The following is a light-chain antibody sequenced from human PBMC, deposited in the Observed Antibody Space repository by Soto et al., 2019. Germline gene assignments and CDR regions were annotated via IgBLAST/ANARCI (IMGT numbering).Light chain of an antibody. Sequence: DLQVTQSPSSLSASVGDRVTITCRASQSISSYLRWYQQKPGKAPKLLIYAASSLRTGVPSRFSGSGSGTDFTLTISSLQPEDFATYYCQQSYSTLYSFGQGTKLEIK. CDR3: QQSYSTLYS. CDR1: QSISSY. V-gene: IGKV1-39*01. J-gene: IGKJ2*03. CDR2: AAS.